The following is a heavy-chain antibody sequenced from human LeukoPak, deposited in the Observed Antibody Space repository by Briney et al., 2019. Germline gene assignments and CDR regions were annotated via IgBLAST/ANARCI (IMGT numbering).Heavy chain of an antibody. J-gene: IGHJ6*03. V-gene: IGHV4-61*02. CDR2: IYSTGSA. CDR1: GGSISSGDYY. D-gene: IGHD3-10*01. Sequence: KPSETLSLTCTVSGGSISSGDYYWNWIRQPAGKGLEWIGRIYSTGSANSYNPSLKSRVTISVDTSKNQFSLKLSSVTAADTAVYCCAREHYYGSGLRYYYYYYMDVWGTGTTVTISS. CDR3: AREHYYGSGLRYYYYYYMDV.